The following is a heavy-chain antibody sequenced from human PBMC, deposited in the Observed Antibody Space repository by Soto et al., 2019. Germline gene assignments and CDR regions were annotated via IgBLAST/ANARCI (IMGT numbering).Heavy chain of an antibody. CDR3: ARETYCSTTNCYYDY. J-gene: IGHJ4*02. Sequence: GGSLRLSCAASGFTFSTFTLAWVRQAPGKGLEWVSSISSSNTYIYYADSVKGRFTISRDNAKNSVFLQMNSLRADDTAVYYCARETYCSTTNCYYDYWGQGTLVTVSS. V-gene: IGHV3-21*01. CDR2: ISSSNTYI. D-gene: IGHD2-2*01. CDR1: GFTFSTFT.